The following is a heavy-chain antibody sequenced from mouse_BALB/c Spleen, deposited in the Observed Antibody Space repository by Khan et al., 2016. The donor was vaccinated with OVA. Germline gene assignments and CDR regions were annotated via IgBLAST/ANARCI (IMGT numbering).Heavy chain of an antibody. V-gene: IGHV1-77*01. CDR3: AREWGAWFAY. CDR1: GYTFTDYY. CDR2: INPGSGNS. Sequence: QVQLKQSGAELARPGASVKLSCKASGYTFTDYYIDWVKQRTGQGLEWIGEINPGSGNSYYNEKFKGKATLTADKSSNTAFVQLSSLTSDDSAVYFWAREWGAWFAYWGQGTLVTVSA. J-gene: IGHJ3*01.